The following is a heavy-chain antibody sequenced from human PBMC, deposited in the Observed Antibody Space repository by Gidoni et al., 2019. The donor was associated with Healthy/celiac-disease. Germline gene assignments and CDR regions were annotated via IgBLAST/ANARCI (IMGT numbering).Heavy chain of an antibody. V-gene: IGHV3-21*01. D-gene: IGHD3-10*01. CDR1: GFTLLSYRLNWVRRGPRKG. CDR3: ARGQDYYGSGVGYYFDY. J-gene: IGHJ4*02. Sequence: EVQLVESGGGLVKPGGSLRLSCAASGFTLLSYRLNWVRRGPRKGMNWVRQAPGKGLEWVSSISSSSSYIYYADSVKGRFTISRDNAKNSLYLQMNSLRAEDTAVYYCARGQDYYGSGVGYYFDYWGQGTLVTVSS. CDR2: ISSSSSYI.